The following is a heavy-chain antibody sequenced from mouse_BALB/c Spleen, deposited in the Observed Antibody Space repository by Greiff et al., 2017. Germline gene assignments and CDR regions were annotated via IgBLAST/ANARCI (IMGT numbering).Heavy chain of an antibody. CDR2: IDPANGNT. Sequence: VQLKESGAELVKPGASVKLSCTASGFNIKDTYMHWVKQRPEQGLEWIGRIDPANGNTKYDPKFQGKATITADTSSNTAYLQLSSLTSEDTAVYYCARDYYGSRGFDVWGAGTTVTVSS. V-gene: IGHV14-3*02. CDR3: ARDYYGSRGFDV. D-gene: IGHD1-1*01. J-gene: IGHJ1*01. CDR1: GFNIKDTY.